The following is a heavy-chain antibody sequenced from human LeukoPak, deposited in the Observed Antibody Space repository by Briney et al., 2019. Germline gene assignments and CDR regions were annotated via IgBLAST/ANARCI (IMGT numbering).Heavy chain of an antibody. V-gene: IGHV3-53*03. Sequence: GGSLRLSCAASGSTVSRKYMSWVRQAPGKGLEWVAVIYTDGSTYYAESVKGRFTISRDNSKNTLYLQMNSLRAEDMAVYYCARDYGDLWGQGTLVTVSS. CDR1: GSTVSRKY. CDR2: IYTDGST. D-gene: IGHD3-10*01. J-gene: IGHJ5*02. CDR3: ARDYGDL.